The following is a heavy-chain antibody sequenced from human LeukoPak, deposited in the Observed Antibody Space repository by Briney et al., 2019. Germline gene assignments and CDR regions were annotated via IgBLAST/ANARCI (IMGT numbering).Heavy chain of an antibody. V-gene: IGHV3-48*04. J-gene: IGHJ4*02. CDR1: GFTFSSYW. D-gene: IGHD2-2*01. CDR3: ARDLSAALYALGY. Sequence: GGSLRLSCAASGFTFSSYWMSWVRQAPGKGLEWVSYISSSGSTIYYADSVKGRFTISRDNAKNSLYLQMNSLRAEDTALYYCARDLSAALYALGYWGQGTLVTVSS. CDR2: ISSSGSTI.